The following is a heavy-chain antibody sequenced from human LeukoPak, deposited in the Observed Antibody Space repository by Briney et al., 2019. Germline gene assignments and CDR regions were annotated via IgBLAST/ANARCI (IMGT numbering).Heavy chain of an antibody. CDR1: GLTVSSNY. Sequence: GGSLRPSCAASGLTVSSNYMSWVRTAPGKGLEWVSIIYSGGSTYYADSVKGRFTISRDNAKNTLYLQMSSLRAEDTAVYFCARDLRGYSYSYSPWGQGTLVTVSS. J-gene: IGHJ5*02. V-gene: IGHV3-53*01. D-gene: IGHD5-18*01. CDR2: IYSGGST. CDR3: ARDLRGYSYSYSP.